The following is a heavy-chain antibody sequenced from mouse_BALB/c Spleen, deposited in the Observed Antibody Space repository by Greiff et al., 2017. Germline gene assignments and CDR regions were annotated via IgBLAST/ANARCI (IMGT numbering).Heavy chain of an antibody. CDR2: ISDGGSYT. CDR1: GFTFSDYY. D-gene: IGHD1-1*01. Sequence: DVKLVESGGGLVKPGGSLKLSCAASGFTFSDYYMYWVRQTPEKRLEWVATISDGGSYTYYPDSVKGRFTISRDNAKNNLYLQMSSLKSEDTAMYYCARGDYYGSWYFDVWGAGTTVTVSS. CDR3: ARGDYYGSWYFDV. J-gene: IGHJ1*01. V-gene: IGHV5-4*02.